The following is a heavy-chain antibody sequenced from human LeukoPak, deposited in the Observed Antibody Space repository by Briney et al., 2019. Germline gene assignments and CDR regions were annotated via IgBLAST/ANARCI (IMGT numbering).Heavy chain of an antibody. Sequence: GGSLRLSCAASGFTFSSYSMNWVRQAPGKGLEWVSSISSSSSYIYYADSVKGRFTISRDNAKNSLYLQMNSLRAEDTAVYYCARQTGHGYSYGYDFDYWGQGTPVTVSS. J-gene: IGHJ4*02. D-gene: IGHD5-18*01. V-gene: IGHV3-21*01. CDR1: GFTFSSYS. CDR2: ISSSSSYI. CDR3: ARQTGHGYSYGYDFDY.